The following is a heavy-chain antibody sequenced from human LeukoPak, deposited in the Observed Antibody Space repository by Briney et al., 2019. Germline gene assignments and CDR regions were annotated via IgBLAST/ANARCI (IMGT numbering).Heavy chain of an antibody. J-gene: IGHJ5*02. CDR3: ARQLAAGGFDP. Sequence: GESPKVTRKGSGNRFTSFWGCWVGHMAREGPEWMGIIYPGDSDTRYSPSFQGQVTISADKSISTAYLQWSSLKASDTAMYYCARQLAAGGFDPWGQGTLVTVSS. V-gene: IGHV5-51*01. D-gene: IGHD6-13*01. CDR2: IYPGDSDT. CDR1: GNRFTSFW.